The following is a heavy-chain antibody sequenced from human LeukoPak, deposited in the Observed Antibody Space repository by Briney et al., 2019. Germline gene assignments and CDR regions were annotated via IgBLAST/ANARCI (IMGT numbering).Heavy chain of an antibody. CDR3: ARRLTQYDCFDP. D-gene: IGHD2-2*01. J-gene: IGHJ5*02. CDR1: GDSVSSNSVT. CDR2: TYYRSTWYN. Sequence: SQTLSLTCAISGDSVSSNSVTWNWIRQSPSRGLEWLGRTYYRSTWYNDYAVSVRGRITVNPDASKDQFSLHLNSVTPEDTAVYYCARRLTQYDCFDPWGQGILVTVSS. V-gene: IGHV6-1*01.